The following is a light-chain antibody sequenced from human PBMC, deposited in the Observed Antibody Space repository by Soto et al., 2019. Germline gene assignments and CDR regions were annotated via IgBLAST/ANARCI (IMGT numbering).Light chain of an antibody. CDR1: QSFNTW. CDR2: KTS. CDR3: QHYNRYPYT. V-gene: IGKV1-5*03. J-gene: IGKJ2*01. Sequence: DVQMTQSPSSLSPSVGDRVTITCRASQSFNTWLAWYQQKPGKAPKLLIYKTSILESGVPSRFSGSGSGTEFALTICSLQPEGSATYYCQHYNRYPYTFGQGTRLEIK.